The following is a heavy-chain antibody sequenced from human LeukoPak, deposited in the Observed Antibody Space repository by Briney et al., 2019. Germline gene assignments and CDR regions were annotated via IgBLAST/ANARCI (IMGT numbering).Heavy chain of an antibody. J-gene: IGHJ5*02. V-gene: IGHV1-2*02. CDR3: ARDRKPYYYGSGSYNNWFDP. Sequence: GASVKVSCKASGYTFTGYYMHWVRQAPGQGLEWMGWINPNSGGTNYAQKFQGRVTMTRDTSISTAYMELSRLRSDDTAVYYCARDRKPYYYGSGSYNNWFDPWGQGTLVTVSS. CDR2: INPNSGGT. D-gene: IGHD3-10*01. CDR1: GYTFTGYY.